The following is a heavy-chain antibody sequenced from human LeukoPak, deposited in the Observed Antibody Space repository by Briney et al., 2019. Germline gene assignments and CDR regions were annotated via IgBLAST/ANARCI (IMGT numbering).Heavy chain of an antibody. CDR2: ISSSSYI. V-gene: IGHV3-21*01. CDR1: GFTFSSYS. J-gene: IGHJ4*02. CDR3: ARDYGGSSPFDY. D-gene: IGHD4-23*01. Sequence: GGSLRLSCAASGFTFSSYSMNWVRQAPGKGLEWVSSISSSSYIYYADSVKGRFTISRDNAKNSLYLQMNSLRVEDTAVYYCARDYGGSSPFDYWGQGTLVTVSS.